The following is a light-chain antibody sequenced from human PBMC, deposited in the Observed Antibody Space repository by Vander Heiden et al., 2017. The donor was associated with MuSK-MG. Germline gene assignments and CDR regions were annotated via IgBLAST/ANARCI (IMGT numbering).Light chain of an antibody. J-gene: IGKJ1*01. CDR1: QSVSSNY. CDR2: GAS. CDR3: QQYSSSPRT. Sequence: EIVLTQSPGTLSLSPGERATLSCRASQSVSSNYLAWYQQKPGQAPRLLIYGASSSAAGIPDRFSGSGSGTDFTLTISRLEPEDFAVYYCQQYSSSPRTFGQGIKVEMK. V-gene: IGKV3-20*01.